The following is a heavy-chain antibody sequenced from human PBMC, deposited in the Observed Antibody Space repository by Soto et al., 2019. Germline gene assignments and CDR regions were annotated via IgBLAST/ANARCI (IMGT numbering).Heavy chain of an antibody. CDR2: INGGGSA. Sequence: SETLSLTCGVYGGTFSGYSWTWIRQSPGKGLEWIGQINGGGSANYNPSLKSRVTISVATSKNQFSLRLNSVTAADTAVYYCARSIDYWGQGTLVTVSS. CDR1: GGTFSGYS. V-gene: IGHV4-34*01. CDR3: ARSIDY. J-gene: IGHJ4*02.